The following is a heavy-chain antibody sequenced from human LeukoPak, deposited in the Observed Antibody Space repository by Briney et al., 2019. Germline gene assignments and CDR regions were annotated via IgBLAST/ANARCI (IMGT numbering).Heavy chain of an antibody. J-gene: IGHJ5*02. V-gene: IGHV4-39*01. CDR2: IYYSGST. D-gene: IGHD4-23*01. CDR1: GGSISSSSYY. CDR3: ARLKTTDTTVVTGFDP. Sequence: SETLSLTCTVSGGSISSSSYYWGWIRQPPGKGLEWIGSIYYSGSTYYNPSLKSRVTISVDTSKNQFSLKLSSVTAADTAVYYCARLKTTDTTVVTGFDPWGQGTLVTVSS.